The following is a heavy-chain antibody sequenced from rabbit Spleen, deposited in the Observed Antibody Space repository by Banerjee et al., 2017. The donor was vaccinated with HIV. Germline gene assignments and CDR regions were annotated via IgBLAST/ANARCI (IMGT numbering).Heavy chain of an antibody. D-gene: IGHD1-1*01. CDR3: ARDLVAVIGWNFSL. CDR2: INTATGKG. Sequence: QEQLEESGGGLVKPKGSLTLTCKASGFSFGDRDVMCWVRQAPGKGLEWIACINTATGKGVYASWAKGRFTISKTSSTTVTLQMTSLTAADMATYFCARDLVAVIGWNFSLWGPGTLVTVS. CDR1: GFSFGDRDV. J-gene: IGHJ4*01. V-gene: IGHV1S45*01.